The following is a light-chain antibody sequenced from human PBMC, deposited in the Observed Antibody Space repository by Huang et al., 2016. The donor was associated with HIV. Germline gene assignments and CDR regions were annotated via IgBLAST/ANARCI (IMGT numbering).Light chain of an antibody. V-gene: IGKV3-15*01. Sequence: IVMTQSPATLSVSPGEGATLSCRASQSVGSNLAWYQQRPGQAPRLLIYGASTRATGVPGRFSGRGSGTDFTLTISGPQSEDSAVYYCQQYSDRPPWTFGQGTKVE. J-gene: IGKJ1*01. CDR3: QQYSDRPPWT. CDR2: GAS. CDR1: QSVGSN.